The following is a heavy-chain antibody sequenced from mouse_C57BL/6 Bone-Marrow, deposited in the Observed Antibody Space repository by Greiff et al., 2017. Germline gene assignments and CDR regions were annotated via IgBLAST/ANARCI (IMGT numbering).Heavy chain of an antibody. Sequence: VQLQQPGAELVKPGASVKLSCKASGYTFTSYWMQWVKQRPGQGLEWIGEIAPSDSYTNYNQKFKGKATLTVDTSSSSAYRQLSSLTAEDSAVYYCARDDGYFYWYFDVWGTGTTVTVSS. J-gene: IGHJ1*03. V-gene: IGHV1-50*01. CDR1: GYTFTSYW. CDR2: IAPSDSYT. D-gene: IGHD2-3*01. CDR3: ARDDGYFYWYFDV.